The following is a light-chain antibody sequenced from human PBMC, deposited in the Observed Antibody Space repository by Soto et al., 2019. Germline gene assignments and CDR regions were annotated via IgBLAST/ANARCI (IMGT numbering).Light chain of an antibody. CDR1: QSVSSSY. CDR2: GAS. Sequence: EIVLTQSPGTLSLSPGERATLSCRASQSVSSSYLAWYQQKPGQAPRLLIYGASSRATGIPDRFSGSGSGTDFTLTINRLEPEDFAVYYCQQYGSSTGITFGPGTKVDIK. CDR3: QQYGSSTGIT. V-gene: IGKV3-20*01. J-gene: IGKJ3*01.